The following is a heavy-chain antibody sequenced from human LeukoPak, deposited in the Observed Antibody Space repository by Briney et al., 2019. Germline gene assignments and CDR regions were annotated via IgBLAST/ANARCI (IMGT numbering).Heavy chain of an antibody. CDR2: FSSNGYYI. V-gene: IGHV3-21*01. Sequence: GRSLRLSCAASGFTFSSYTMNWVRQAPGKGLEWVSSFSSNGYYIYYADSLRGRFTISRDNAKNSLYLQVHSLRAEDTAVYYCAREAGYYHSSNRDAFDIWGQGTMVTVSS. J-gene: IGHJ3*02. CDR1: GFTFSSYT. CDR3: AREAGYYHSSNRDAFDI. D-gene: IGHD3-22*01.